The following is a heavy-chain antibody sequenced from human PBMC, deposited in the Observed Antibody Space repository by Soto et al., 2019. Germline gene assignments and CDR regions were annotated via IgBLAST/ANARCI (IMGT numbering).Heavy chain of an antibody. CDR2: IRSKAYGGTT. V-gene: IGHV3-49*04. CDR3: TRVGIVGATYAFDI. Sequence: GSLRLSCTASGFTFGDYAMSWVRQAPGKGLEWVGFIRSKAYGGTTEYAASVKGRFTISRDDSKSIAYLQMNSLKTEDTAVYYCTRVGIVGATYAFDIWGQGTMVTVSS. J-gene: IGHJ3*02. D-gene: IGHD1-26*01. CDR1: GFTFGDYA.